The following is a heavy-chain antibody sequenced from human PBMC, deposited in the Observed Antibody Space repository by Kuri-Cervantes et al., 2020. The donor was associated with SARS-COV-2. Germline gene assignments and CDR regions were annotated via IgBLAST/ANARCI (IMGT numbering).Heavy chain of an antibody. Sequence: SETLSLTCTVSGGFISMYYWSWIRQPPGKGLEWIGYTHYSGSTYYNPSLKSRVTISVDTSKNQFSLKLSSVTAADTAVYYCARQDTYYYDSSGPFDYWGQGNRVTVSS. V-gene: IGHV4-59*04. CDR2: THYSGST. CDR1: GGFISMYY. CDR3: ARQDTYYYDSSGPFDY. D-gene: IGHD3-22*01. J-gene: IGHJ4*02.